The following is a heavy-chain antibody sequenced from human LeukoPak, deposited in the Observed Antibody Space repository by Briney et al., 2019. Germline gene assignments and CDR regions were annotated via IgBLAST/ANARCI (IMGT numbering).Heavy chain of an antibody. CDR3: TRTGYSSGYVDY. CDR2: IYHSGST. V-gene: IGHV4-38-2*02. D-gene: IGHD5-18*01. J-gene: IGHJ4*02. CDR1: GYSISSGYY. Sequence: PSETLSLTCTVSGYSISSGYYWGWIRQPPGKGLEWIGSIYHSGSTYYNPSLKSRVTISVDTSKNQFSLKLNSVTAADTAVYYCTRTGYSSGYVDYWGQGTLVTVSS.